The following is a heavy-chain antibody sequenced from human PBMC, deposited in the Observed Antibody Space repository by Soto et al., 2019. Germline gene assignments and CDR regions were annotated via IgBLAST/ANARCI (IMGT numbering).Heavy chain of an antibody. CDR2: ISAYNGNT. V-gene: IGHV1-18*01. J-gene: IGHJ3*02. Sequence: GASVKVSCKASGYTFTSYGISWVRQAPGQGLEWMGWISAYNGNTNYAQKLQGRVTMTTDTSTSTAYMELSSLRSDDTAVCYCATSSGYYYDAFDIWGQGTMVTVSS. D-gene: IGHD3-22*01. CDR1: GYTFTSYG. CDR3: ATSSGYYYDAFDI.